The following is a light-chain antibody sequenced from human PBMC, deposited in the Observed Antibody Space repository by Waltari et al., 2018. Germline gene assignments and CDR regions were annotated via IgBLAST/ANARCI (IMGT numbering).Light chain of an antibody. CDR2: RDT. V-gene: IGLV3-9*01. CDR3: QVWDSSTVV. CDR1: NIGSKY. Sequence: SYELTQPLSVSVALGQTARITCGGNNIGSKYGHWYQQKPGQAPVLVIYRDTNRPSGIPERFSGSNSGNTATLTISRAQAGDEADYYCQVWDSSTVVFGGGTKLTVL. J-gene: IGLJ2*01.